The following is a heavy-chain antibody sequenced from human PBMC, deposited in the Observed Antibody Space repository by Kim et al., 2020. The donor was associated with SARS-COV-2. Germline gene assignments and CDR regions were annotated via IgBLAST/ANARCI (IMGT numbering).Heavy chain of an antibody. J-gene: IGHJ4*02. V-gene: IGHV3-64*01. CDR3: ARAVVPAAMAFDY. D-gene: IGHD2-2*01. Sequence: YANSVKGRFTISRDNSKNTLYLQMGSLRAEDMAVYYCARAVVPAAMAFDYWGQGTLVTVSS.